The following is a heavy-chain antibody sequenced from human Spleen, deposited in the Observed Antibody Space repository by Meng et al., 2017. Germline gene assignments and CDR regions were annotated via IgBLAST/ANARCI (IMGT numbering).Heavy chain of an antibody. J-gene: IGHJ4*02. Sequence: QLQLQQWGAGLLKPSETLSLTCAVYGGSFSDYYWSWLRQPPGKGLEWIGEINHSGSTNYNPSLESRATISVDTSQNNLSLKLSSVTAADSAVYYCARGPTTMAHDFDYWGQGTLVTVSS. CDR3: ARGPTTMAHDFDY. CDR2: INHSGST. V-gene: IGHV4-34*01. CDR1: GGSFSDYY. D-gene: IGHD4-11*01.